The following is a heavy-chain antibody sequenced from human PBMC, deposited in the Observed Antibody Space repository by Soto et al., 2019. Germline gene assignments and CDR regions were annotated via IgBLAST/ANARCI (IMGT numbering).Heavy chain of an antibody. J-gene: IGHJ6*02. V-gene: IGHV3-23*01. CDR2: ISNSSGNT. CDR1: GYTFSSYA. D-gene: IGHD6-13*01. Sequence: VQLLESGGALVQPGGSLRLSCAASGYTFSSYAMTWVRQAPGKGLEWVSAISNSSGNTFHADSVKGRFTISRDNSKNTLYLQMNSLRAEDTAVYYCAKDQRGVSAAARMDVWGQGTTVTVSS. CDR3: AKDQRGVSAAARMDV.